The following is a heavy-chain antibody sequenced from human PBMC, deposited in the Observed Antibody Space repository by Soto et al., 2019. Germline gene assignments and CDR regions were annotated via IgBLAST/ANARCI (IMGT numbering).Heavy chain of an antibody. Sequence: EVQLLESGGGLVQPGGSRRLSCAAFGFTFSSDAMSWVRQAPGKGVEWVSATSGSGGSTYYADSWKGRFTIYRDNSKNTLYRQMNSLRAEDTAVYYCAPRIAARRVAEWGQGTLVTVSS. J-gene: IGHJ4*02. D-gene: IGHD6-6*01. CDR2: TSGSGGST. CDR3: APRIAARRVAE. CDR1: GFTFSSDA. V-gene: IGHV3-23*01.